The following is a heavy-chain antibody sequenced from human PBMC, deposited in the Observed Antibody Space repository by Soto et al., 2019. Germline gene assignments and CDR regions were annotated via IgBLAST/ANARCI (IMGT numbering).Heavy chain of an antibody. V-gene: IGHV3-30-3*01. D-gene: IGHD3-10*01. Sequence: QVQLVESGGGVVQPGTSLRLSCVASGFTLSSYSIHWVRQAPGKGLDWVAVISYDGNSQFYGDSVKGRFIVSRDNSRNTLYLQLNNLQAEHTAVYYCAKVSRPSRVSTPDFDYWGQGTLVTAPQ. J-gene: IGHJ4*02. CDR3: AKVSRPSRVSTPDFDY. CDR2: ISYDGNSQ. CDR1: GFTLSSYS.